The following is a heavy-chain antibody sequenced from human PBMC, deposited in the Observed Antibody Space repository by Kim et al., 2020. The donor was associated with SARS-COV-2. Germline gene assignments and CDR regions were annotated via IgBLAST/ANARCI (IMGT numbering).Heavy chain of an antibody. J-gene: IGHJ4*02. CDR3: ARAWGYSYGYYANFDY. CDR1: GGSVSSGSYY. CDR2: IYYSGST. D-gene: IGHD5-18*01. V-gene: IGHV4-61*01. Sequence: SETLSLTCTVSGGSVSSGSYYWSWIRQPPGKGLEWIGYIYYSGSTNYNPSLKSRVTISVDTSKNQFSLKLSSVTAADTAVYYCARAWGYSYGYYANFDYWGQGTLVTVSS.